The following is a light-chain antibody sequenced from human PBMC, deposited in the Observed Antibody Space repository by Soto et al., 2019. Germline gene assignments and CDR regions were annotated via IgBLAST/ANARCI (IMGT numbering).Light chain of an antibody. CDR2: AAS. J-gene: IGKJ4*02. V-gene: IGKV1-39*01. Sequence: DIQMTQSPSSLSASVGDEVTITCRASQTIMTYLNWYQLKPGKPPRLLIYAASSLQSGVTSRFSGSGSGTDFTLTISSLQPEDFATYYCKQSRSFPLTFGGGTKVDI. CDR3: KQSRSFPLT. CDR1: QTIMTY.